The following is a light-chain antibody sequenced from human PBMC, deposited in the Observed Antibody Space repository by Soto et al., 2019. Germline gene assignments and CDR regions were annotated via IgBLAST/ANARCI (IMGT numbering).Light chain of an antibody. CDR1: HHIDAW. V-gene: IGKV1-5*01. J-gene: IGKJ1*01. Sequence: IQMTQSPSTLSASVGDRVTITCRASHHIDAWLAWYQQKPGRAPKLLIYDASTLESGVPSRFSGSGSETELTLTISRLQPDDFATYFCHSRAFGQGTKGDIK. CDR2: DAS. CDR3: HSRA.